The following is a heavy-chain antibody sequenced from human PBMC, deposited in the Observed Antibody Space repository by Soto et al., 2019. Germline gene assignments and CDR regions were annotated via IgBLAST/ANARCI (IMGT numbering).Heavy chain of an antibody. J-gene: IGHJ5*02. Sequence: GGSLRLSCAASGFTFSSYGMHWVRQAPGKGLEWVAVISYDGSNKYYADSVKGRFTISRDNSKNTLYLQMNSLRAEDTAVYYCAKDRGGISEAFDPWGQGTLVTVSS. CDR2: ISYDGSNK. CDR3: AKDRGGISEAFDP. CDR1: GFTFSSYG. D-gene: IGHD3-16*02. V-gene: IGHV3-30*18.